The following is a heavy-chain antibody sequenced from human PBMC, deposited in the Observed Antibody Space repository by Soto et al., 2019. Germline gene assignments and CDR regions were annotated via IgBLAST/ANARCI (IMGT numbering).Heavy chain of an antibody. CDR3: AKEDCSSTSCYADFGNYFDY. CDR1: GFTFSSYG. Sequence: GGSLRLSCAASGFTFSSYGMHWVRQAPGKGLEWVAVISYDGSNKYYADSVKVRFTISRDNSKNTLYLQMNSLRAEDTAVYYCAKEDCSSTSCYADFGNYFDYWGQGTLVTVSS. V-gene: IGHV3-30*18. CDR2: ISYDGSNK. D-gene: IGHD2-2*01. J-gene: IGHJ4*02.